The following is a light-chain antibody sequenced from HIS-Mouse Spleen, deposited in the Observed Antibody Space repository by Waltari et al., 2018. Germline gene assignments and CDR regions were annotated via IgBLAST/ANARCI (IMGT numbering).Light chain of an antibody. Sequence: SYELTQPPSVSVSPGQTARLTCSGDALPKKYPYWYQQKPGQAPVLVIYEDSKRPSGIPERFSGSSSGTMATLTISGAQVEDEADYYCYSTDSSGNHRVFGGGTKLTVL. V-gene: IGLV3-10*01. J-gene: IGLJ2*01. CDR1: ALPKKY. CDR3: YSTDSSGNHRV. CDR2: EDS.